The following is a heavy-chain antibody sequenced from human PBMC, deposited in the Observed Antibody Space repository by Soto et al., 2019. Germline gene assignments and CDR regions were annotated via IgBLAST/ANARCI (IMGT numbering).Heavy chain of an antibody. CDR2: IYYSGST. V-gene: IGHV4-31*03. D-gene: IGHD3-16*01. CDR3: ARVGGINWFYP. J-gene: IGHJ5*02. Sequence: QVQLQESGPGLVKPSQTLSLTCTVSGGSISSGGYYWSWIRQHPGKGLEWIGYIYYSGSTYYNPSLKRRVTISVETSKNAFSLKLSSVTAAGTAVYFCARVGGINWFYPWGQGTLVTVSS. CDR1: GGSISSGGYY.